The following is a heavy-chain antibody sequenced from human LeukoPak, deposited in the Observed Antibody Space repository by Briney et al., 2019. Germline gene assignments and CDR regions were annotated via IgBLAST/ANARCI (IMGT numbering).Heavy chain of an antibody. J-gene: IGHJ5*02. CDR2: INHSGST. CDR3: ARGGLLLWFGELSNWFDP. CDR1: GGSISSSSYY. V-gene: IGHV4-39*07. Sequence: SETLSLTCTVSGGSISSSSYYWGWIRQPPGKGLEWIGEINHSGSTNYNPSLKSRVTISVDTSKNQFSLKLSSVTAADTAVYYCARGGLLLWFGELSNWFDPWGQGTLVTVSS. D-gene: IGHD3-10*01.